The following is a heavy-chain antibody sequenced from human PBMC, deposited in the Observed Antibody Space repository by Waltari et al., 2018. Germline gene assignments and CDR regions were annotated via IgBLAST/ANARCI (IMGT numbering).Heavy chain of an antibody. CDR3: ARGLESSSWYDYYYGMDV. CDR2: INAGNGNT. V-gene: IGHV1-3*01. Sequence: QVQLVQSGAEVKKPGASVKVSCKASGYTFTSYAMHWVRQAPGQRLEWMGWINAGNGNTKYSQKFQGRVTITRDTSASTAYMELSSLRSEDTAVYYCARGLESSSWYDYYYGMDVWGQGTTVTVSS. CDR1: GYTFTSYA. J-gene: IGHJ6*02. D-gene: IGHD6-13*01.